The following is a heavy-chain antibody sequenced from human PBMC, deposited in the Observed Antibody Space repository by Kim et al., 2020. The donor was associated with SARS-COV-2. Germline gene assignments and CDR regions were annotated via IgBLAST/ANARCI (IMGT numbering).Heavy chain of an antibody. CDR2: ISGSGGST. CDR1: GFTFSSYA. CDR3: AKDPSLSLTEYYYDSSGWTY. D-gene: IGHD3-22*01. J-gene: IGHJ4*02. V-gene: IGHV3-23*01. Sequence: GGSLRLSCAASGFTFSSYAMSWVRQAPGKGLEWVSAISGSGGSTYYADSVKGRFTISRDNSKNTLYLQMNSLRAEDTAVYYCAKDPSLSLTEYYYDSSGWTYWGQGTLVTVSS.